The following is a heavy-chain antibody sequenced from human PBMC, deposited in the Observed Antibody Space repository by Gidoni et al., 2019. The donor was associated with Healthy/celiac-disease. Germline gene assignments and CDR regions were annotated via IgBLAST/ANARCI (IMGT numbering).Heavy chain of an antibody. Sequence: VQLVESGGGLVQPGRSLRLSCTASGFTLGDYAMSWFRQAPGKGLEWLGFIRNKAYGATLEYAASVKGRFTISRDDSKSIAYLQMNSLKTDDAAVYYCTRGRDGDPGPHPGYYYCGMDVWGQGTTVTVSS. CDR2: IRNKAYGATL. V-gene: IGHV3-49*03. D-gene: IGHD4-17*01. J-gene: IGHJ6*02. CDR1: GFTLGDYA. CDR3: TRGRDGDPGPHPGYYYCGMDV.